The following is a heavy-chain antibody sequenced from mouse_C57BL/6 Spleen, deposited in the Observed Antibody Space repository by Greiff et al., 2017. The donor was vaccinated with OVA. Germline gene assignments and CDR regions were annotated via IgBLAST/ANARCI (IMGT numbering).Heavy chain of an antibody. D-gene: IGHD2-5*01. Sequence: QVQLQQPGTELVKPGASVKLSCKASGYTFTSYWMHWVKQRPGQGLEWIGNINPSNGGTTYNEKFKGKATLTVDKSSNTAYMHLSSLTTEDIAVYYCARSSNFCSFDYWGQGTPVTVSA. CDR1: GYTFTSYW. J-gene: IGHJ3*01. V-gene: IGHV1-53*01. CDR3: ARSSNFCSFDY. CDR2: INPSNGGT.